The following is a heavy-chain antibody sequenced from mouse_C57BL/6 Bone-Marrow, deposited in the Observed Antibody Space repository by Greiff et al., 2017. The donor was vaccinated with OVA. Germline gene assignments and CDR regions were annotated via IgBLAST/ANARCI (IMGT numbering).Heavy chain of an antibody. J-gene: IGHJ2*01. Sequence: EVKVVESGGGLVQPKGSLKLSCAASGFTFNTYAMHWVRQAPGKGLEWVARIRRKSSNYATYYADSVKDRFTISRDDSQSMLYLQMNNLKTEDTAMYYCVRDRRGLGYFDYWGQGTTLTVSS. D-gene: IGHD3-3*01. CDR3: VRDRRGLGYFDY. CDR1: GFTFNTYA. V-gene: IGHV10-3*01. CDR2: IRRKSSNYAT.